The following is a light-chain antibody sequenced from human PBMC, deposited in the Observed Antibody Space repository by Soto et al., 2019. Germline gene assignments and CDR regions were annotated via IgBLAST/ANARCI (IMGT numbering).Light chain of an antibody. CDR1: PSVSSTH. CDR2: GPS. Sequence: EIVLTQSPGTLSLSPGERTPLPCRASPSVSSTHLARYQQKPGQAPRLLLYGPSSRATGIPDRFSGSGSGTDFTLTISRLEPEDFAVYYCQRYDISPFPFGQGTKLEIK. V-gene: IGKV3-20*01. J-gene: IGKJ2*01. CDR3: QRYDISPFP.